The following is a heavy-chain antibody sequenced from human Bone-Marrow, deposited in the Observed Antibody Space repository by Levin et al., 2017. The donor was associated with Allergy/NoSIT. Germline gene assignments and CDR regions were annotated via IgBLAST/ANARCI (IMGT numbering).Heavy chain of an antibody. CDR3: ARVVAATWYFDL. CDR2: ISYDGSNK. CDR1: GFTFSSYA. Sequence: GGSLRLSCAASGFTFSSYAMHWVRQAPGKGLEWVAVISYDGSNKYYADSVKGRFTISRDNSKNTLYLQMNSLRAEDTAVYYCARVVAATWYFDLWGRGTLVTVSS. J-gene: IGHJ2*01. D-gene: IGHD6-13*01. V-gene: IGHV3-30*04.